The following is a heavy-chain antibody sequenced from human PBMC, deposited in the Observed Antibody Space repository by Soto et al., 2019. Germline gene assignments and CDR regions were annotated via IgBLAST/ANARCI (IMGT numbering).Heavy chain of an antibody. J-gene: IGHJ4*02. D-gene: IGHD1-7*01. Sequence: QITLKESGPTLVKPTQTLTLTCTFSGFSFSIDGLGVGGIRQPPGKALESLALIYWDDDKRFSPSQKSRLTITKDGSRNQVVLTLTNMDPADTATYYCAHVYWAASGTRYYFDYWGQGTLVTVSS. V-gene: IGHV2-5*02. CDR1: GFSFSIDGLG. CDR3: AHVYWAASGTRYYFDY. CDR2: IYWDDDK.